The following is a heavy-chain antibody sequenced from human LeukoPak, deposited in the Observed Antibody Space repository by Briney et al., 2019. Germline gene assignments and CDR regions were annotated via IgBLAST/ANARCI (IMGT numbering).Heavy chain of an antibody. V-gene: IGHV4-59*01. J-gene: IGHJ3*02. CDR3: ARYSYSGSDAFDI. Sequence: SETLSLTCIVSGGPISSYYWSWIPQPPGKGLEWIGYISYSGSINYNPSLKSRVTISVDTCKNQFSLKLGSVTAADTAVYYCARYSYSGSDAFDIWGQGTMVTVSS. CDR1: GGPISSYY. CDR2: ISYSGSI. D-gene: IGHD1-26*01.